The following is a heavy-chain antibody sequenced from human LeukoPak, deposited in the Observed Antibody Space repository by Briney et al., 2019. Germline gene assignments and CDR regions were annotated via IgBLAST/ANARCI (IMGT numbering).Heavy chain of an antibody. J-gene: IGHJ4*02. CDR2: ISGSGGST. CDR1: GFTFSSYA. D-gene: IGHD3-22*01. V-gene: IGHV3-23*01. CDR3: ARELYDSSGYYNY. Sequence: GGSLRLSCAASGFTFSSYAMSWVRQAPGKGLEWVSAISGSGGSTYYADSVKGRFTISRDNAKNSLYLQMNSLRAEDTAVYYCARELYDSSGYYNYWGQGTLVTVSS.